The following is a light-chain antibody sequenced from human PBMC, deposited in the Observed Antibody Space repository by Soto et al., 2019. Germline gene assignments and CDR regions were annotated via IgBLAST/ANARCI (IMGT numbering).Light chain of an antibody. CDR1: QDISSY. J-gene: IGKJ4*01. CDR3: QQFNSYPLT. CDR2: AAS. Sequence: DIQLTQSPSFLSASVGDRVTITCRASQDISSYLAWFHQKPGQAPKLLIYAASTLQSGVPSRFSGSGSGTEFTLTISSLQPEDFATYYCQQFNSYPLTFGGGTKVEIK. V-gene: IGKV1-9*01.